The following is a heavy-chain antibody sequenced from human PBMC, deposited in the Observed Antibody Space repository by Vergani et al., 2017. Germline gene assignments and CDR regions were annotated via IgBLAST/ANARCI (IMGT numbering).Heavy chain of an antibody. Sequence: EVQLVESGGGLVQPGGSLRLSCAASGFTFSSYSMNWVRQAPGKGLEWVSYISSSSSTIYYADSVKGRFTISSDNAKNSLYLQMNSLSAEDTAVYYGAREIGQLWLGTEAFDIWGQGTMVTVSS. J-gene: IGHJ3*02. CDR1: GFTFSSYS. D-gene: IGHD5-18*01. V-gene: IGHV3-48*01. CDR3: AREIGQLWLGTEAFDI. CDR2: ISSSSSTI.